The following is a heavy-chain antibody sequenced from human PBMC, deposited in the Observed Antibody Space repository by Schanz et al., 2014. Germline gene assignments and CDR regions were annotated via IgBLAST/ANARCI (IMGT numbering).Heavy chain of an antibody. V-gene: IGHV1-8*01. J-gene: IGHJ4*02. CDR3: TKGRTFGR. CDR2: ISAYNGHT. CDR1: GYTVSALA. D-gene: IGHD3-16*01. Sequence: QVQLLQSGSEVKKPGASVKVSCEISGYTVSALAMHWVRQAPGQGLEWMGWISAYNGHTTYAQKFQGRVTMTRNTSITSAYLELSSLRSGDTAVYYCTKGRTFGRWGQGTLVTVSS.